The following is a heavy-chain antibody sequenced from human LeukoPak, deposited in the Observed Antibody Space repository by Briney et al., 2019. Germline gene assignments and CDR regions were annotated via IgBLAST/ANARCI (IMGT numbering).Heavy chain of an antibody. Sequence: GGSLILSCAASGFTFSSYDMHWVRQATGKGLEWVSAIGSAGDTYYPGSVKGRFTISRENAKNSLYLQMKSLRAGDTAVYYCARGSVFYDPHWYFDLWGRGTLVTVSS. J-gene: IGHJ2*01. CDR3: ARGSVFYDPHWYFDL. CDR1: GFTFSSYD. CDR2: IGSAGDT. V-gene: IGHV3-13*01. D-gene: IGHD3-3*01.